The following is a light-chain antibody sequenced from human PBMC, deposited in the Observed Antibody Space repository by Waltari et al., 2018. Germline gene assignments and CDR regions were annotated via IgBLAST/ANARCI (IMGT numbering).Light chain of an antibody. CDR3: SSYATRYMVL. CDR1: NNNIGAHNL. V-gene: IGLV2-23*02. Sequence: QSALTQPASVSGSVGQSISIPCTGSNNNIGAHNLVSWYQQYPGKPPKLVIYEVSKRPSGVSNRFSASKSGTTASLTISGLQAEDEAEYFCSSYATRYMVLFGGGTRVTVL. CDR2: EVS. J-gene: IGLJ2*01.